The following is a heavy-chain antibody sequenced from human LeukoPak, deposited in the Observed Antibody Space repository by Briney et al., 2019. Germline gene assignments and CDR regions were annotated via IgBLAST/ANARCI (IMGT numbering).Heavy chain of an antibody. V-gene: IGHV3-30*18. CDR2: ISYDGSNK. Sequence: GRSLRLSRAASGFTFSSYGMHWVRQAPGKGLEWVAVISYDGSNKYYADSVKGRFTISRDNSKNTLYLQMNSLRAEDTAVYYCAKTKITLILVANPLSGAFDMWGQGTLATVPS. J-gene: IGHJ3*02. D-gene: IGHD3-22*01. CDR1: GFTFSSYG. CDR3: AKTKITLILVANPLSGAFDM.